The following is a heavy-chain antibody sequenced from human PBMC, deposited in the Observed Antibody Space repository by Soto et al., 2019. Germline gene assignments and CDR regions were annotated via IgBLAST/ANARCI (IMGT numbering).Heavy chain of an antibody. J-gene: IGHJ4*02. Sequence: QVQLVQSGAEVKKPGSSVKVSCKASGGTFSSYTISWVRQAPGQGLEWMGRIIPILGIANYAQKFQGRVTITADTSTSTAYMELSSLRSEDTAVYYCARDRRGDDSSGYYHDYWGQGTLVTVSS. D-gene: IGHD3-22*01. CDR1: GGTFSSYT. CDR3: ARDRRGDDSSGYYHDY. V-gene: IGHV1-69*08. CDR2: IIPILGIA.